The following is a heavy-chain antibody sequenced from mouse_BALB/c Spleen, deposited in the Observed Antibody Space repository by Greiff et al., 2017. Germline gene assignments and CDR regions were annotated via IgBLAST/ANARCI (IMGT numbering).Heavy chain of an antibody. CDR2: ISSGGGNT. D-gene: IGHD2-1*01. V-gene: IGHV5-9*03. Sequence: EVQLVESGGGLVKPGGSLKLSCAASGFTFSSYTMSWVRQTPEKRLEWVATISSGGGNTYYPDSVKGRFTISRDNAKNNLYLQMSSLRSEDTALYYCARGLYYGNLAWFAYWGQGTLVTVSA. J-gene: IGHJ3*01. CDR1: GFTFSSYT. CDR3: ARGLYYGNLAWFAY.